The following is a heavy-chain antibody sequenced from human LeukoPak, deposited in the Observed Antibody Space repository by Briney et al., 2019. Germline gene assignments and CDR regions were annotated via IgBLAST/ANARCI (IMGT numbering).Heavy chain of an antibody. CDR2: GDYSGGT. CDR1: GDSFTSVTDY. J-gene: IGHJ4*02. V-gene: IGHV4-39*07. CDR3: AGERGEEYSSGWYKTNFFYN. Sequence: KPSETLCLTCTVSGDSFTSVTDYWAWIRQPPGKGLEWIATGDYSGGTYYNPSLESRVAISADMSKNQISLQLTSVTGADTAVYYCAGERGEEYSSGWYKTNFFYNWGQGIRVTVSS. D-gene: IGHD6-19*01.